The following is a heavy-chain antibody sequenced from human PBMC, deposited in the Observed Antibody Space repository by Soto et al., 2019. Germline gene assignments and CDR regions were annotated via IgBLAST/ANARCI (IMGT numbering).Heavy chain of an antibody. CDR3: AAEAYSNWFDP. CDR2: IVVGSGNT. CDR1: GFTFTSSA. J-gene: IGHJ5*02. V-gene: IGHV1-58*01. Sequence: SVKVSCKASGFTFTSSAVQWVRQARGQRLGWIGWIVVGSGNTNYAQKFQERVTITRDMSTSTAYMELSSLRSEDTAVYYCAAEAYSNWFDPWGQGXLVTVYS. D-gene: IGHD1-26*01.